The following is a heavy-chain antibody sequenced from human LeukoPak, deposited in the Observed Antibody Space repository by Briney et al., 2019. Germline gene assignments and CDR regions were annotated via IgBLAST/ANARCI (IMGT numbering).Heavy chain of an antibody. J-gene: IGHJ4*02. D-gene: IGHD6-19*01. CDR1: GFTFSTFW. CDR2: IKRDGSEE. CDR3: ARCHVAVPGGDF. Sequence: GGSLRLSCAASGFTFSTFWMSWVRQAPGKGLEWVANIKRDGSEESYVDSAEGRFTISRDNAQNSLHLQMNSLRAEDTAVYYCARCHVAVPGGDFWGQGTLVTVSS. V-gene: IGHV3-7*04.